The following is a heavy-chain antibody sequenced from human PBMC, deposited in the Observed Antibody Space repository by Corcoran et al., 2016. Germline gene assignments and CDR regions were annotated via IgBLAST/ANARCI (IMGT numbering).Heavy chain of an antibody. J-gene: IGHJ4*02. CDR2: ISYDGSNK. CDR3: AKGGGGYPFDY. CDR1: GFTFSSYG. Sequence: QVQLVESGGGVVQPGRSLRLSCAASGFTFSSYGMHWVRQAPGKGLEWVAVISYDGSNKYYADSVKGRFTISRDNSKNTLYLQMNSLRAEDTAVYYCAKGGGGYPFDYWGQGTLVTVSS. V-gene: IGHV3-30*18. D-gene: IGHD3-22*01.